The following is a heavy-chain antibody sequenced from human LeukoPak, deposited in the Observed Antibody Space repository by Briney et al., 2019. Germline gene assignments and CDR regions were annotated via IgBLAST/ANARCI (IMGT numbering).Heavy chain of an antibody. V-gene: IGHV4-59*12. D-gene: IGHD6-19*01. CDR3: ASPGIAVAGGHDAFDI. CDR1: GGSLTYYY. J-gene: IGHJ3*02. Sequence: PSETLSLTCSVSGGSLTYYYWTWIRQPPGRRPEWIGFIYYSGSTNYNPSLESRVAFSVDTSKNQFSLKLSSVTAADTAVYYCASPGIAVAGGHDAFDIWGQGTMVTVSS. CDR2: IYYSGST.